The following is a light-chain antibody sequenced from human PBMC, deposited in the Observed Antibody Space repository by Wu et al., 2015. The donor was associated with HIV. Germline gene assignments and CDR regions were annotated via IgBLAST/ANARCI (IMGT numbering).Light chain of an antibody. Sequence: AIQVTQSPSSLSASVGDSVTITCRASQGIGNDIAWYQQKAGQAPKLLIYAASNLQSGAPSRFSGSGFGTDFTLTISSLQPEDFATYYCLQDYNYPWTFGQGTRVE. CDR2: AAS. CDR1: QGIGND. V-gene: IGKV1-6*01. CDR3: LQDYNYPWT. J-gene: IGKJ1*01.